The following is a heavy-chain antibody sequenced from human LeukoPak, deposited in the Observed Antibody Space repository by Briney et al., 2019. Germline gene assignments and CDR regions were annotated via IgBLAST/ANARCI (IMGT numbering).Heavy chain of an antibody. D-gene: IGHD2-2*01. J-gene: IGHJ6*04. CDR2: IKEDGSEK. CDR1: GFIFISYW. CDR3: ARRALRYCSSTSCPAQYYGVDV. V-gene: IGHV3-7*03. Sequence: GSLRLSCAASGFIFISYWMSWVRQAPGKGLEWVANIKEDGSEKYYVDSVKGRFTISRDNAKNSLYLQTNSLRAEVTAVYYCARRALRYCSSTSCPAQYYGVDVWGKGTTVTVSS.